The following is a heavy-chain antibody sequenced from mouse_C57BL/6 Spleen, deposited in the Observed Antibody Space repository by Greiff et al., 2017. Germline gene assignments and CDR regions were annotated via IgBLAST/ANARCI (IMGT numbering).Heavy chain of an antibody. CDR1: GYSFTGYY. CDR2: INPSTGGT. Sequence: EVQLQQSGPELVKPGASVKISCKASGYSFTGYYMNWVKQSPEKSLEWIGEINPSTGGTTYNQKFKAKATLTVDKSSSTAYMQLKSLTSEDSAVYYCARRVYYDYAQFAYWGQGTLVTVSA. J-gene: IGHJ3*01. V-gene: IGHV1-42*01. D-gene: IGHD2-4*01. CDR3: ARRVYYDYAQFAY.